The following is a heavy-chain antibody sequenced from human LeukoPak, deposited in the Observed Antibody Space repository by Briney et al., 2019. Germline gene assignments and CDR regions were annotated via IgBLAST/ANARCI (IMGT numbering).Heavy chain of an antibody. CDR3: ARDADGSGNDY. D-gene: IGHD3-10*01. J-gene: IGHJ4*02. Sequence: HPGGSLRLSCAASGFTVSSNYMSWVRQAPGKGLEWVSVIYSGGSTYYADSVKGRFTISRDNSKNTLYLQMNSLRAEDTAVYYCARDADGSGNDYWGQGTLVTVSS. CDR2: IYSGGST. V-gene: IGHV3-66*01. CDR1: GFTVSSNY.